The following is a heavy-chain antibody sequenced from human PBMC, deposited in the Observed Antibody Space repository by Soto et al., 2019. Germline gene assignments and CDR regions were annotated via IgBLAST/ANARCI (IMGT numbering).Heavy chain of an antibody. V-gene: IGHV1-46*01. CDR3: ARAGYYDSSGYDGFDI. CDR1: GYTFTTYY. J-gene: IGHJ3*02. CDR2: IDPRAGSA. D-gene: IGHD3-22*01. Sequence: QVQLVQSGAEVKKPGASVRVSCKASGYTFTTYYLHWLRQAPGQGLEWMGIIDPRAGSASHAQNFQGRVTMNRDTSTRTVDMDLRSLRSEDTAVYYCARAGYYDSSGYDGFDIWGQGTMVTVSS.